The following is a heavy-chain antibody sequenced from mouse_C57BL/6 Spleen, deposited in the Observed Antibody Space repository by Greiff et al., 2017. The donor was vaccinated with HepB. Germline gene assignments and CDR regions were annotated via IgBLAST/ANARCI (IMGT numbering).Heavy chain of an antibody. D-gene: IGHD3-2*02. Sequence: LQQSGAEPVRPGTSVKVFCKASGYAFPNFFIEWVKQRPGQGLEWIGVINPGSGGTNYNEKFKGKAKLTADKSSSTAYMQLSSLTSEDSAVYFCASQLRLRFAYWGQGTLVTVSA. J-gene: IGHJ3*01. CDR1: GYAFPNFF. CDR2: INPGSGGT. CDR3: ASQLRLRFAY. V-gene: IGHV1-54*01.